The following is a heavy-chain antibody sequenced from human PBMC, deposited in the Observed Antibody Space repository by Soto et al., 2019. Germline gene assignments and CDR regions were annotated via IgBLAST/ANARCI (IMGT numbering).Heavy chain of an antibody. D-gene: IGHD2-2*01. J-gene: IGHJ6*02. V-gene: IGHV1-2*02. CDR3: ARERYQVISDGMDV. CDR2: INPQTGGT. Sequence: ASVKVSCKASGGTFSSYAISWVRQAPGQGLEWMGWINPQTGGTSYAQKFQGRVTLSRDTSINTAYLELSRLTFDDAAVYFCARERYQVISDGMDVWGQGTTVTVSS. CDR1: GGTFSSYA.